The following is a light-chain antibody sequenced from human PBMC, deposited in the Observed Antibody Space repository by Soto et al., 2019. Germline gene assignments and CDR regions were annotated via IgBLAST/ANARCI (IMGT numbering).Light chain of an antibody. CDR2: GTS. CDR3: QQYGNSPIT. Sequence: EVVLTQSPATLSLSPGESATLSCRASQNVGHNLAWYQQKPGQAPRLLIYGTSSRATGIPDRFSGSGSGTDFTLTISRLEPEDFAVYYCQQYGNSPITFGQGTRLEIK. CDR1: QNVGHN. J-gene: IGKJ5*01. V-gene: IGKV3-20*01.